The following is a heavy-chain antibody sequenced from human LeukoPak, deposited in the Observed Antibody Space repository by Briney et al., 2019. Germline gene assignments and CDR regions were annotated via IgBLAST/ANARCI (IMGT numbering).Heavy chain of an antibody. CDR2: ISGRGGRT. CDR1: GFTFRSYA. D-gene: IGHD3-10*01. J-gene: IGHJ4*02. CDR3: AKGLWVRAVIMVDY. Sequence: GGSLRLSCAACGFTFRSYAMRWVRQAPGKGGEWVSAISGRGGRTYYADSVKGRFTISRDNSKNTLYLQMNSLRAEDTAVYYCAKGLWVRAVIMVDYWGQGTLVTVSS. V-gene: IGHV3-23*01.